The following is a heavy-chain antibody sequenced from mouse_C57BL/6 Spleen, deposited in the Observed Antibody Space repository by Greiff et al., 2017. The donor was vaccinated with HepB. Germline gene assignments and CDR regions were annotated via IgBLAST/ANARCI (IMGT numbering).Heavy chain of an antibody. J-gene: IGHJ3*01. CDR2: INPSSGYT. V-gene: IGHV1-7*01. Sequence: VQLQESGAELAKPGASVKLSCKASCYTFTCYWMHWVKQRPGQGLEWVGYINPSSGYTKYNQKFKDNAQLTADKSYSTANMQLSRLTYEDSAVDYCARSDPFAYWGKGPLVTVSA. D-gene: IGHD2-13*01. CDR3: ARSDPFAY. CDR1: CYTFTCYW.